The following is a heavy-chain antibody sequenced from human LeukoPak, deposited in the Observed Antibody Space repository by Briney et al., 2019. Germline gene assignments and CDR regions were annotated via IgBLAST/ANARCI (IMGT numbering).Heavy chain of an antibody. CDR1: GFTFDDYG. CDR3: AREKEDYDFWSGHTSTHYYYYMDV. V-gene: IGHV3-20*04. CDR2: INWNGGST. D-gene: IGHD3-3*01. J-gene: IGHJ6*03. Sequence: PGGSLRLSCAASGFTFDDYGMSWVRQAPGKGLEWVSGINWNGGSTGYADSVKGRFTISRDNAKNSLYLQMNSLRAEDTVLYYCAREKEDYDFWSGHTSTHYYYYMDVWGKGTTVTVSS.